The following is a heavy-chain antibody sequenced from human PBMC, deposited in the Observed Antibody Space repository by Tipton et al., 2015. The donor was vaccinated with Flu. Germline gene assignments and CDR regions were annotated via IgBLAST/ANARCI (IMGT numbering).Heavy chain of an antibody. CDR2: IYHDGTT. V-gene: IGHV4-38-2*02. J-gene: IGHJ4*02. Sequence: TLSLTCTVSGSSLGSTYYWGWIRQPPGKGLEWIGSIYHDGTTYYSPSLKRRVTISIDTSENQFSLKLTSVTAADTAFYYCARLVYRGYYSVGYHFDSWGQGTLVTVSS. D-gene: IGHD3-22*01. CDR3: ARLVYRGYYSVGYHFDS. CDR1: GSSLGSTYY.